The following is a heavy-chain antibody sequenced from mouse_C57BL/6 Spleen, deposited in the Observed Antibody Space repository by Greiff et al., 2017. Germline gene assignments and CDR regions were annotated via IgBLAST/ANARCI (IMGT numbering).Heavy chain of an antibody. Sequence: QVQLQQPGAELVKPGASVKMSCKASGYTFTSYWITWVKQRPGQGLGWIGDIYPGSGSTNYNEKFKSKATLTVDTSASTAYMQLSSLTSEDSAVYYCARDATTVVARYFDVWGTGTTVTVSS. CDR3: ARDATTVVARYFDV. CDR1: GYTFTSYW. CDR2: IYPGSGST. D-gene: IGHD1-1*01. V-gene: IGHV1-55*01. J-gene: IGHJ1*03.